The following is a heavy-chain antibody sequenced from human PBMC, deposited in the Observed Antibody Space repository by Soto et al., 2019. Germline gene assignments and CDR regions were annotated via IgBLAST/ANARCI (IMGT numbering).Heavy chain of an antibody. D-gene: IGHD3-3*01. Sequence: GESLKISCKGSGYSFTSYWISWVRQMPGKGLEWMGRIDPSDSYTNYSPSFQGHVTISADKSISTAYLQWSSLKASDTAMYYCARHSDFWSGYYKGYYYYGMDVWGQGTTVT. CDR3: ARHSDFWSGYYKGYYYYGMDV. V-gene: IGHV5-10-1*01. J-gene: IGHJ6*02. CDR1: GYSFTSYW. CDR2: IDPSDSYT.